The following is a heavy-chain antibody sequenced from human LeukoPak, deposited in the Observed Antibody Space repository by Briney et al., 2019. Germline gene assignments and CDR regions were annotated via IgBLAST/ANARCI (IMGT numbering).Heavy chain of an antibody. J-gene: IGHJ4*02. CDR1: GFTFDDYA. V-gene: IGHV3-9*01. Sequence: GRSLRLSCAASGFTFDDYAMHWVRQAPGKGLEWVSGISWNSGSIGYADSVKGRFTISRDNAKNSLYLQMNSLRAEDTALYYCAKVRRGSSSWYYFDYWGQGTLVTVSS. CDR2: ISWNSGSI. D-gene: IGHD6-13*01. CDR3: AKVRRGSSSWYYFDY.